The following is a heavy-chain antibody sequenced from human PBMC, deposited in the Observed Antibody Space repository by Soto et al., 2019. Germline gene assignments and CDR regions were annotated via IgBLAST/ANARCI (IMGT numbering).Heavy chain of an antibody. CDR1: GGSISSYY. CDR3: ARRRSYYAFDI. CDR2: IYYSGST. J-gene: IGHJ3*02. D-gene: IGHD1-26*01. V-gene: IGHV4-59*01. Sequence: SETLSLTCTVSGGSISSYYWSWIRQPPGKGLEWIGYIYYSGSTNYNPSLKSRVTISVDTSKNQFSLKLSSVTAADTAVYYCARRRSYYAFDIWGQGTMVTVS.